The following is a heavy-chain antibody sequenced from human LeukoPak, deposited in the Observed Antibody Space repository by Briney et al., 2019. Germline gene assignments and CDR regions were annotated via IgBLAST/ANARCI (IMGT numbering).Heavy chain of an antibody. D-gene: IGHD2-2*01. CDR1: GGSFSGYY. CDR2: INQSGST. Sequence: SETLSLTCAVYGGSFSGYYWSWIRQPPGKGLEWIGEINQSGSTNYNPSLKSRVTISVGTSKSQFSLKLSSVTAADTAVYYCARAPILYCSSTSCYFTPAFDYWGQGTLVTVSS. V-gene: IGHV4-34*01. J-gene: IGHJ4*02. CDR3: ARAPILYCSSTSCYFTPAFDY.